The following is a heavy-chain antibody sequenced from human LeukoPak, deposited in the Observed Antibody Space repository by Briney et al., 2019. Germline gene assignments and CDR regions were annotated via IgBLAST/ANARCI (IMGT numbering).Heavy chain of an antibody. CDR2: ISSNGRGT. Sequence: GGSLRLSCAASGFTFSSSSMHWVRQAPGKGLEYVSGISSNGRGTYSADSVKGRFTISRDNSKNTLYLQMGSLRPEDMAVYYCARGSGSYYDAFDIWGQGTMVTVSS. CDR1: GFTFSSSS. D-gene: IGHD3-10*01. CDR3: ARGSGSYYDAFDI. V-gene: IGHV3-64*02. J-gene: IGHJ3*02.